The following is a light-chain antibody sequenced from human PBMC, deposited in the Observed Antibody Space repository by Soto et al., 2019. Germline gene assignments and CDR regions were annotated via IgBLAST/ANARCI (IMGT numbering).Light chain of an antibody. CDR3: NSYTSSSTPYV. V-gene: IGLV2-14*01. CDR1: SSDVGGYNY. Sequence: QSALTQPASVSGSPGQSITISCTGTSSDVGGYNYVSWYQQHPGKAPKLMIYDVSNRPSGVSNRFSGSKSGNTASLTISGLQAEVEADYYCNSYTSSSTPYVFGTGTKLTVL. CDR2: DVS. J-gene: IGLJ1*01.